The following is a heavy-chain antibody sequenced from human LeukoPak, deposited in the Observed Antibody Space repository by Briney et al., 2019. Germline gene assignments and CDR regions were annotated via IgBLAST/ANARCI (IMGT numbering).Heavy chain of an antibody. CDR3: AKVGRELLLYYYYGMDV. CDR2: ISYDGSNK. Sequence: GGSLRLSCAASGFTFSTYAMHWVRQAPGKGLEWVAVISYDGSNKYYGDSVKGRFTISRDNSKNTLFLQMNSLRAEDTAVYYCAKVGRELLLYYYYGMDVWGQGTTVTVSS. D-gene: IGHD3-22*01. CDR1: GFTFSTYA. J-gene: IGHJ6*02. V-gene: IGHV3-30*18.